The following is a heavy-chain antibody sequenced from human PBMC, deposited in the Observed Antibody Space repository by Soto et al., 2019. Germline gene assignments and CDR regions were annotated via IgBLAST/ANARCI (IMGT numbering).Heavy chain of an antibody. CDR1: GYRFTSYG. V-gene: IGHV1-18*01. Sequence: ASVKVSCKASGYRFTSYGLSWVRQAPGQGLEWMGWISGYNGLTSYSQKLQDRVTLTIDTSTNTAYMELRSLRSDDTAVYYCAMVDNYVTPTPQDVWGQGTTVTVSS. J-gene: IGHJ6*02. CDR3: AMVDNYVTPTPQDV. D-gene: IGHD3-16*01. CDR2: ISGYNGLT.